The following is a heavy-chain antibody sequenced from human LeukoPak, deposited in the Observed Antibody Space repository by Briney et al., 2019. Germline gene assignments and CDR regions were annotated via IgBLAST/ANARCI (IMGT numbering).Heavy chain of an antibody. CDR2: IYPGDSDT. CDR3: SRQYYDSSGSNGFDP. CDR1: GYSFTSYW. J-gene: IGHJ5*02. V-gene: IGHV5-51*01. D-gene: IGHD3-22*01. Sequence: GESLKISFKGSGYSFTSYWIGWVRQLPGKGLEWMGIIYPGDSDTRYSPSFQGQVTISADKSISTACLQWSSLKASDTAMYYCSRQYYDSSGSNGFDPWGQGTLVTVSS.